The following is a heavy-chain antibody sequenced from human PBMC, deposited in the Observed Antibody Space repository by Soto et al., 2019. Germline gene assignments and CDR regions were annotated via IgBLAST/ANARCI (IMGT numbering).Heavy chain of an antibody. V-gene: IGHV3-64D*06. J-gene: IGHJ6*02. CDR2: ISSNGGST. Sequence: GSLRLSCSASGFTFSSYAMHWVRQAPGKGLEYVSAISSNGGSTCYADSVKGRFTISRDNSKNTLYLQMSSLRAEDTAVYYCVKELRTYGMDVWGQGTTVTVSS. CDR1: GFTFSSYA. CDR3: VKELRTYGMDV.